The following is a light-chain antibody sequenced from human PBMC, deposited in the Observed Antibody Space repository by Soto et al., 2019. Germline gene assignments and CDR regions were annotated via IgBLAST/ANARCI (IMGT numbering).Light chain of an antibody. CDR1: SSDIGSYNR. Sequence: QSALTQPPSVSGSPGQSFTISCTGTSSDIGSYNRVSWYQQPPGAAPKLMICEVNNRPSGVPERFSGSKSGNTASLTIFGLQAEDEADYYCSSFTTSDTYVFGTGTKVTVL. CDR2: EVN. V-gene: IGLV2-18*02. J-gene: IGLJ1*01. CDR3: SSFTTSDTYV.